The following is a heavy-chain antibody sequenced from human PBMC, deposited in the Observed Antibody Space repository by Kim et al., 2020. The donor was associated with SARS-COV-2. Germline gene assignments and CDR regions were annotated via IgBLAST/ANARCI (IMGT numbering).Heavy chain of an antibody. CDR3: ARDQYSYGDRGFDY. D-gene: IGHD5-18*01. CDR2: IYYSGIT. V-gene: IGHV4-31*03. J-gene: IGHJ4*02. Sequence: SETLSLTCTVSGGSISSGGYYWSWIRQHPGKGLEWIGYIYYSGITYYNPSLKSRVTISVDTSKNQFSLKLSSVTAADTAVYYCARDQYSYGDRGFDYWGQGTLVTVSS. CDR1: GGSISSGGYY.